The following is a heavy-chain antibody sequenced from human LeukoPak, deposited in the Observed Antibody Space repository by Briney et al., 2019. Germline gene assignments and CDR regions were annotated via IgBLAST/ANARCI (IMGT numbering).Heavy chain of an antibody. CDR3: AGGRSQSVSLTVDV. CDR1: GGTFSNFA. CDR2: IVPILGLT. V-gene: IGHV1-69*04. Sequence: SVKVSCKASGGTFSNFAVTWVRQAPGQGLEWMGRIVPILGLTNYAQKFQDRTTFIADKSTNTAYMELKSLTFDDTAVYFCAGGRSQSVSLTVDVWGQGTLVTVSS. D-gene: IGHD5/OR15-5a*01. J-gene: IGHJ4*02.